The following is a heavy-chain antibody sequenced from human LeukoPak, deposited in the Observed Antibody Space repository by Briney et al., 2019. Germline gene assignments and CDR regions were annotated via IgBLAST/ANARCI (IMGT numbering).Heavy chain of an antibody. Sequence: GGSLRLSCAASGFTFSSYAMSWVRQAPGKGLEWVSAISGSGGSTYYADSVKGRFTISRDNSKNTLYLQMNSLRAEDTAVCYCAKFPVYDILTGTNWFDPWGQGTLVTVSS. J-gene: IGHJ5*02. V-gene: IGHV3-23*01. CDR2: ISGSGGST. CDR1: GFTFSSYA. CDR3: AKFPVYDILTGTNWFDP. D-gene: IGHD3-9*01.